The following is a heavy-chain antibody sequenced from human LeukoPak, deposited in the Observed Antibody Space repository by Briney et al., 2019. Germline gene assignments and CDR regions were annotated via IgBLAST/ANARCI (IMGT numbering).Heavy chain of an antibody. J-gene: IGHJ5*02. Sequence: SQTLSLTCTVSGGSISSGSYYWSWIRQPAGKGLEWIGRIYTSGSTYYNPSLKSRVTISTDAPKNQFSLKLSSVIAADTAIYYCAMAVTGPYNWFDPWGQGTLVTVSS. V-gene: IGHV4-61*02. D-gene: IGHD6-19*01. CDR2: IYTSGST. CDR3: AMAVTGPYNWFDP. CDR1: GGSISSGSYY.